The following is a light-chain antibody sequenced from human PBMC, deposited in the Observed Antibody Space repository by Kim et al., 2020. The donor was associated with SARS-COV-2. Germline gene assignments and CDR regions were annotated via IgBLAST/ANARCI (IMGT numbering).Light chain of an antibody. V-gene: IGKV1-33*01. Sequence: VSVGDRVTITCQARQDIDYYLNWYQQEPGKATEVLIYDASKLKTGAPSRFSGSGSGTHFTFTISSLQPEDIATYYCQQYQNVPRTFGQGTKLEI. CDR2: DAS. CDR1: QDIDYY. CDR3: QQYQNVPRT. J-gene: IGKJ2*01.